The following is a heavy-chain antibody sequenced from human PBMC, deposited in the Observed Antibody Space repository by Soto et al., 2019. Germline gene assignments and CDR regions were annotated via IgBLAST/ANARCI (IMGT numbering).Heavy chain of an antibody. J-gene: IGHJ4*02. V-gene: IGHV5-51*01. CDR3: ARRSGSSWYVDY. D-gene: IGHD6-13*01. Sequence: PGESLKISGQGSGYSFTNYWIGWARQMPGKGLEWMGIIYPGDSDTRYRASFQGQVTISVDKSISTAYLEWSSLKSSDIGMYYCARRSGSSWYVDYWGQGALVTVSS. CDR2: IYPGDSDT. CDR1: GYSFTNYW.